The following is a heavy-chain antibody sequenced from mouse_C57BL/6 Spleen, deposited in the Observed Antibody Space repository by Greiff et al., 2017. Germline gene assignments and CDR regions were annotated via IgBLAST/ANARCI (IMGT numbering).Heavy chain of an antibody. CDR1: GYTFTSYW. V-gene: IGHV1-55*01. CDR2: IYPGSGST. D-gene: IGHD1-1*01. J-gene: IGHJ4*01. CDR3: ARGNYGSSYYAMDY. Sequence: VQLQQPGAELVKPGASVKMSCKASGYTFTSYWITWVKQRPGQGLEWIGDIYPGSGSTNYNEKFKSKATLTVDTSSSTAYMQLSSLTSEDSAVYYCARGNYGSSYYAMDYWGQGTSVTVSS.